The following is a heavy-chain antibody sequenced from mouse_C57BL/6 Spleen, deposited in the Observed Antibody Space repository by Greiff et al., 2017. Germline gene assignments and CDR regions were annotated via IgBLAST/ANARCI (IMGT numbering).Heavy chain of an antibody. CDR1: GFNIKDDY. J-gene: IGHJ2*01. CDR3: TTPYYSNFFDY. V-gene: IGHV14-4*01. D-gene: IGHD2-5*01. CDR2: IDPENGDT. Sequence: VQLQQSGAELVRPGDSVKLSCTASGFNIKDDYMHWVKQRPEQGLEWIGWIDPENGDTESASKFQGKATITADTSSNTAYLQLSSLTSEDTAVYYCTTPYYSNFFDYWGQGTTLTVSS.